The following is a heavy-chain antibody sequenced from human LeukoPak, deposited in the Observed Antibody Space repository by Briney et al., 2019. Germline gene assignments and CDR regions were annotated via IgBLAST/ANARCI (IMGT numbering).Heavy chain of an antibody. CDR3: ARHLRPLVTPLYYYYGMDV. Sequence: GGSLRLSCAASGFTFDDYGMSWVRQAPGKGLEWVSGINWNGGSTGYADSVKGRFTISRDNAKNSLYLQMNSLRAEDTALYHCARHLRPLVTPLYYYYGMDVWGQGTTVTVSS. V-gene: IGHV3-20*01. CDR1: GFTFDDYG. CDR2: INWNGGST. D-gene: IGHD2-8*02. J-gene: IGHJ6*02.